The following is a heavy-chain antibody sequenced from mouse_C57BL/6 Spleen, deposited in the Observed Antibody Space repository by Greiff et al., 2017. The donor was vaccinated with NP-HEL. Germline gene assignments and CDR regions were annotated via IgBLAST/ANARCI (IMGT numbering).Heavy chain of an antibody. J-gene: IGHJ3*01. Sequence: QVQLKQPGAELVRPGSSVKLSCKASGYTFTSYWMHWVKQRPIQGLEWIGNIDPSDSETHYNQKFKDKATLTVDKSSSTAYMQLSSLTSEDSAVYYCAREGDDYPRFAYWGQGTLVTVSA. CDR1: GYTFTSYW. V-gene: IGHV1-52*01. CDR3: AREGDDYPRFAY. CDR2: IDPSDSET. D-gene: IGHD2-4*01.